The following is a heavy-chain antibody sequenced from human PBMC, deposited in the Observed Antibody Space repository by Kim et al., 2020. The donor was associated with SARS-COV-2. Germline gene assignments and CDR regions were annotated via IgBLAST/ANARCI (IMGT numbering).Heavy chain of an antibody. CDR3: AKHLDVPYDYVWGSYRFDAFDI. CDR1: GFTFSSYA. CDR2: ISGSGGST. Sequence: GGSLRLSCAASGFTFSSYAMSWVRQAPGKGLEWVSAISGSGGSTYYADSVKCRFTISRDNSKNTLYLQMNSLRAEDTAVYYCAKHLDVPYDYVWGSYRFDAFDIWGQGTMVTVSS. J-gene: IGHJ3*02. D-gene: IGHD3-16*02. V-gene: IGHV3-23*01.